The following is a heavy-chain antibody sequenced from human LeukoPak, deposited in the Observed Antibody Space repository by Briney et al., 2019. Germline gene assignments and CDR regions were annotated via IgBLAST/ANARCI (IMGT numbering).Heavy chain of an antibody. Sequence: AESLRLTCAASGFSISNTWRSWVRQAPGKGLEWGGRIKSKTGGSATDYAPHVKGRFTISRDDSKNTLYLQTNSLKTDDTAVYYCTTDDRFWDWGPGTLVTVSS. CDR2: IKSKTGGSAT. V-gene: IGHV3-15*01. CDR3: TTDDRFWD. J-gene: IGHJ4*02. D-gene: IGHD3-10*01. CDR1: GFSISNTW.